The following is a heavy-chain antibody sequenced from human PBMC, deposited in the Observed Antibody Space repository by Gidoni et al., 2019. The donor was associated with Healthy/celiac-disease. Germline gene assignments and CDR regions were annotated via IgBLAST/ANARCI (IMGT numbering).Heavy chain of an antibody. Sequence: EVQLVESGGGLVKPGRSLRLSCTASGFTFGDYAMRWFRQAPGKGLEWVGFIRSKAYGGTTEYAASVKGRFTISRDDSKSIAYLQMNSLKTEDTAVYYCTRDFAWFGELKDYYMDVWGKGTTVTVSS. CDR2: IRSKAYGGTT. CDR3: TRDFAWFGELKDYYMDV. V-gene: IGHV3-49*05. CDR1: GFTFGDYA. D-gene: IGHD3-10*01. J-gene: IGHJ6*03.